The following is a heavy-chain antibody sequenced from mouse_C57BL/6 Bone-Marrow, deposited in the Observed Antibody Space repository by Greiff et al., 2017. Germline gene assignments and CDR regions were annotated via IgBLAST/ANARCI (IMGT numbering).Heavy chain of an antibody. CDR2: ISDGGSYT. CDR3: ARDRGSSFFDY. CDR1: GFTFSSYA. Sequence: EVHLVESGGGLVKPGGSLKLSCAASGFTFSSYAMSWVRQTPEKRLEWVATISDGGSYTYYPDNVKGRFTISRDDAKNNMNLQRGHLKSEDTAMYYCARDRGSSFFDYWGQGTTLTVSS. D-gene: IGHD1-1*01. V-gene: IGHV5-4*01. J-gene: IGHJ2*01.